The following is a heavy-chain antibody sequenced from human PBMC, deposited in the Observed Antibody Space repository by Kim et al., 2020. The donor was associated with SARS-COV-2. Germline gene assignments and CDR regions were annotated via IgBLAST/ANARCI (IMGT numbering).Heavy chain of an antibody. D-gene: IGHD3-22*01. V-gene: IGHV1-18*01. Sequence: QKLQGRVTMTTDTSTSTAYMELRSLRSDDTAVYYCARDYYDSSGYCSFDYWGQGTLVTVSS. CDR3: ARDYYDSSGYCSFDY. J-gene: IGHJ4*02.